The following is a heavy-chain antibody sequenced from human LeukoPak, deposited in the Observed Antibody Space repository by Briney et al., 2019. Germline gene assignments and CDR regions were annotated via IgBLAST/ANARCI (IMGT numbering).Heavy chain of an antibody. CDR1: GFTFSSYS. CDR2: ISSSSSYI. D-gene: IGHD1-1*01. Sequence: PGGSPRLSCAASGFTFSSYSMNWVRQAPGKGLEWVSSISSSSSYIYYADSVKGRFTISRDNAKNSPYLQMNSLRAEDTAVYYCARDPIKTGTPGYYGMDVWGQGTTVTVSS. V-gene: IGHV3-21*01. J-gene: IGHJ6*02. CDR3: ARDPIKTGTPGYYGMDV.